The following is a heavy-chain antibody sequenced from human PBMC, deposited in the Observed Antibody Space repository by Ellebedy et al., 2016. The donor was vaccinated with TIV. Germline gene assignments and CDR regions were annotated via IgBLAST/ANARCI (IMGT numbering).Heavy chain of an antibody. V-gene: IGHV3-7*03. Sequence: GGSLRLSCAASRFTFSHYWMNWVRQAPGKGLEWVAFINPDGTKTYYVDSVKGRFTISRDNAKNSLYLQMNSLRAEDTAVYYCASEYSSSSHWGYWGQGTLVTVSS. CDR1: RFTFSHYW. D-gene: IGHD6-6*01. J-gene: IGHJ4*02. CDR2: INPDGTKT. CDR3: ASEYSSSSHWGY.